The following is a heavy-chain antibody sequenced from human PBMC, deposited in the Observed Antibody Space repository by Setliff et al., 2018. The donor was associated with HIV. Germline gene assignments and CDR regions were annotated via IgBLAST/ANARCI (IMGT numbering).Heavy chain of an antibody. D-gene: IGHD1-26*01. CDR3: ARHRDGGTYPLDY. CDR2: FHATGVT. V-gene: IGHV4-4*07. Sequence: SETLSLTCTVSGGSLNGYSWSWIRQAAGEGLEWVGRFHATGVTNYSPSLKSRVSMSIDKSKSQFSLKLTSMTAADTAVYYCARHRDGGTYPLDYWGQGTLVTVSS. J-gene: IGHJ4*02. CDR1: GGSLNGYS.